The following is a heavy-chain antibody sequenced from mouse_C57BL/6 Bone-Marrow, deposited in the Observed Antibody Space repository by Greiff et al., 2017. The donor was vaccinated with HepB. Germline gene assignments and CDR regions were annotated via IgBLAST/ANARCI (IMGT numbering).Heavy chain of an antibody. V-gene: IGHV3-6*01. CDR2: ISYDGSN. D-gene: IGHD2-1*01. Sequence: DVKLQESGPGLVKPSQSLSLTCSVTGYSITSGYYWNWIRQFPGNKLEWMGYISYDGSNNYNPSLKNRISITRDTSKNQFFLKLNSVTTEDTATYYCAREQLRGQGTLVTVSA. J-gene: IGHJ3*01. CDR3: AREQL. CDR1: GYSITSGYY.